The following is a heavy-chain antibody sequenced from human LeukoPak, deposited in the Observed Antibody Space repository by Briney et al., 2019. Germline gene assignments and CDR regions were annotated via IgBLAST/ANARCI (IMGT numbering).Heavy chain of an antibody. Sequence: PGGSLRLSCAASNFTVSGNYMTWVRQTPGMGLECVSVMYTEDVTYYADSVKGRFTISRDNSKNTLYLQMNSLRTEDTAVYYCAGGRGGWYAFESWGQGTLVTVS. V-gene: IGHV3-53*01. CDR2: MYTEDVT. D-gene: IGHD6-19*01. CDR1: NFTVSGNY. J-gene: IGHJ4*02. CDR3: AGGRGGWYAFES.